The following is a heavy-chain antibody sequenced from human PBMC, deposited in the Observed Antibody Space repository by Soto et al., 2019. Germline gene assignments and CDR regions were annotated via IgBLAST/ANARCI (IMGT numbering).Heavy chain of an antibody. V-gene: IGHV3-23*01. D-gene: IGHD6-13*01. Sequence: EVQLLESGGGLVKPGGSLRLSCAASGFNFRSYGLSWVRQAPGKGLELVSDISGSGSVTNYADSVKGRFTISRDNSNNTLTLQMDSLRAEDTAVYYCAKGGVAAARGYFDHWGQGTRVTVSS. CDR1: GFNFRSYG. CDR2: ISGSGSVT. J-gene: IGHJ4*02. CDR3: AKGGVAAARGYFDH.